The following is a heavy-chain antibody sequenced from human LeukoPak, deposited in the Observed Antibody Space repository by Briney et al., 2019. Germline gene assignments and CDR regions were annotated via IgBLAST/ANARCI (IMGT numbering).Heavy chain of an antibody. CDR2: IYYSGST. CDR3: ARHDYGDYSSFDY. V-gene: IGHV4-39*01. CDR1: GGSISSSTYY. D-gene: IGHD4-17*01. Sequence: SETLSLTCSVSGGSISSSTYYWGWIRQPPGKGLEWIGSIYYSGSTYYNPSLKSRLTMSVDTSKNQFSLKLNSVTAADTAVYYCARHDYGDYSSFDYWGQGTLVTVSS. J-gene: IGHJ4*02.